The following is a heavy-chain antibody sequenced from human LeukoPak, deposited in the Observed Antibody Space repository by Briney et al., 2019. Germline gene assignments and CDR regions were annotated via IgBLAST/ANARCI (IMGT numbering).Heavy chain of an antibody. CDR2: VWYDGSNK. Sequence: PGGSLRLSCAASGFTFSTYGMHWVRQAPGKGLEWVAVVWYDGSNKYYADSVKGRFTISRDNSKNTLYLQMNGLRAEDTAIYYCARDRWFGDEDSFDIWGQGTMVTVSS. CDR1: GFTFSTYG. CDR3: ARDRWFGDEDSFDI. J-gene: IGHJ3*02. D-gene: IGHD3-10*01. V-gene: IGHV3-33*01.